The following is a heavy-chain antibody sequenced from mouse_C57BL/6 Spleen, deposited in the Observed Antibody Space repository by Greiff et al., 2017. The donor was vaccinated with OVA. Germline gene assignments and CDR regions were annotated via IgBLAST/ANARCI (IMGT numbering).Heavy chain of an antibody. D-gene: IGHD2-2*01. CDR3: ARHEDKSWFFDY. J-gene: IGHJ2*01. V-gene: IGHV1-62-2*01. Sequence: VKLMESGAELVKPGASVKLSCKASGYTFTEYTIHWVKQRSGQGLEWIGWFYPGSGSINYNEKFKDKATLTADKSSSTVYMELSRLTSEDSAAFFGARHEDKSWFFDYWGQGTTLTVSS. CDR2: FYPGSGSI. CDR1: GYTFTEYT.